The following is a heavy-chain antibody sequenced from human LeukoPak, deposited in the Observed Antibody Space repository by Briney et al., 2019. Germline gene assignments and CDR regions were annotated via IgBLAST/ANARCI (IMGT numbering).Heavy chain of an antibody. J-gene: IGHJ6*03. CDR1: GFTFSSYW. CDR2: INSDGSST. CDR3: AREAYSYYYYMDV. D-gene: IGHD2-21*01. Sequence: GGSLRLSCAASGFTFSSYWMHWVRHAPGKGLVWVSRINSDGSSTSYADSVKGRFTISRDNAKNTLYLQMNSLRAEDTAVYYCAREAYSYYYYMDVWGKGTTVTVSS. V-gene: IGHV3-74*01.